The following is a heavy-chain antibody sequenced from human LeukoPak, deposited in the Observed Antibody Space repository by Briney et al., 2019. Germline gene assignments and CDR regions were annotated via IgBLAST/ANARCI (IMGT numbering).Heavy chain of an antibody. D-gene: IGHD3-10*01. CDR2: IYTSGST. J-gene: IGHJ4*02. V-gene: IGHV4-61*02. CDR3: ARGGTRLLFDY. Sequence: SQTLSLTCTVSGGSISSGSYYWSWIRQPAGKGLEWIGRIYTSGSTNYNPSLKSRVTISVDTSKNQFSLKLSSVTPADTAVYYCARGGTRLLFDYWGQGTLVTVSS. CDR1: GGSISSGSYY.